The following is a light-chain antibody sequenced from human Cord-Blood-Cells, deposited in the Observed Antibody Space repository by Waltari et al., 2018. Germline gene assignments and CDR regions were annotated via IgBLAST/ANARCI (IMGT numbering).Light chain of an antibody. CDR1: SSDVGGYKY. J-gene: IGLJ1*01. V-gene: IGLV2-11*01. Sequence: QSALTQPRSVSGSPGQSVTISCTGTSSDVGGYKYVSWYQQHPGKAPKLMIYDVSTRPSGVPDRLSGSKSGNTASLTISGLQADDEADYYCCSYAGSYTYVFGTGTKVTVL. CDR3: CSYAGSYTYV. CDR2: DVS.